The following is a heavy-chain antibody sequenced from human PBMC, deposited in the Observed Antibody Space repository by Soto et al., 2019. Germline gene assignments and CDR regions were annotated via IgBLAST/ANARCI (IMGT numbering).Heavy chain of an antibody. CDR2: IIPILGIA. J-gene: IGHJ4*02. CDR3: ARGNQIAVNPYYFEY. D-gene: IGHD6-19*01. CDR1: GGTFSSYT. Sequence: SVKVSCKASGGTFSSYTISWVRQAPGQGLEWMGRIIPILGIANYAQKFQGRVTITADKSTSTAYMELSSLRSEDTAVYYCARGNQIAVNPYYFEYWGQGTLVTVSS. V-gene: IGHV1-69*02.